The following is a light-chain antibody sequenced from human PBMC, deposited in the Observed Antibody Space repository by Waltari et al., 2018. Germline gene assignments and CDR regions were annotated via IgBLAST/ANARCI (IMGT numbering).Light chain of an antibody. J-gene: IGKJ3*01. CDR2: GAS. Sequence: EIVLTQSPGTLSLSSGDRATLSCRASQSVNNYLAWFQQKPGQAPRLLIHGASSRATGIPDRISGSGSGTDFTLTISGLEPQDFAVYYCQQYSSSPLTFGPGTKVDIK. V-gene: IGKV3-20*01. CDR3: QQYSSSPLT. CDR1: QSVNNY.